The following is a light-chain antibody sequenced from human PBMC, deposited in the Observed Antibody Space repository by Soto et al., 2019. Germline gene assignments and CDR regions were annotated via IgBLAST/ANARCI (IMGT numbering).Light chain of an antibody. CDR1: QGISSY. J-gene: IGKJ5*01. Sequence: AIWMTQSPSSFSASTGDRFTITCRESQGISSYLAWYPQTPGKAPKLMIYAASTLQSGVPSRFSGSGAGTDCTRTISSLQPEDVETYYCQQSYSTPITFGQGTRLEIK. V-gene: IGKV1-8*01. CDR2: AAS. CDR3: QQSYSTPIT.